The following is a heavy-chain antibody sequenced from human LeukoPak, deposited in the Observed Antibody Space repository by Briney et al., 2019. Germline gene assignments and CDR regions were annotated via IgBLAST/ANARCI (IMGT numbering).Heavy chain of an antibody. CDR3: AKDLRYCSGGSCYNS. D-gene: IGHD2-15*01. CDR1: GFTFSSYA. V-gene: IGHV3-23*01. J-gene: IGHJ4*02. Sequence: GGSLRLSCAASGFTFSSYAMSWVRQAPGKGLEWVSAISGSGGSTYYADSVKGRFTISRDNSKNTLYLQVNSLRAEDTAVYYCAKDLRYCSGGSCYNSWGQGTLVTVSS. CDR2: ISGSGGST.